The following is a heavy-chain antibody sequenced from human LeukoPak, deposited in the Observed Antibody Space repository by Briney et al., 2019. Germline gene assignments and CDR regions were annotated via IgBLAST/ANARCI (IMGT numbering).Heavy chain of an antibody. J-gene: IGHJ4*02. CDR3: ARQWGDCSSTSCYSAD. CDR2: IYPGDSDT. V-gene: IGHV5-51*01. D-gene: IGHD2-2*01. CDR1: GYSFTSYW. Sequence: GESLKISCKGSGYSFTSYWIGWVRQMPGKGLEWIGIIYPGDSDTRYSPSFQGQVTISADKSISTAYLQWSSLKAADTAIYYCARQWGDCSSTSCYSADWGQGTLVTVSS.